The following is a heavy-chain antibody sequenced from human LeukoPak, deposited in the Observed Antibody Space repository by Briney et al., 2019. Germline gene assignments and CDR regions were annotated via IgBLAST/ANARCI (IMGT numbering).Heavy chain of an antibody. J-gene: IGHJ4*02. CDR3: ATHYYDSSGYYPPDY. CDR2: ISYDGSNK. V-gene: IGHV3-30-3*01. CDR1: GFTFSSYA. D-gene: IGHD3-22*01. Sequence: PGGSLRLSCAASGFTFSSYAMHWVRQAPGKGQEWVAVISYDGSNKYYADSVKGRFTISRDNSKNTLYLQMNSLRAEDTAVYYCATHYYDSSGYYPPDYWGQGTLVTVSS.